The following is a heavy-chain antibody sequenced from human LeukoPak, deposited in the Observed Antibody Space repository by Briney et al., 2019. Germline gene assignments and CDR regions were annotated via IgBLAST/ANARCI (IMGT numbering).Heavy chain of an antibody. J-gene: IGHJ6*03. Sequence: ASVKDSCKASGYTFTGYYMHWVRQAPGQGLEWMGRIDPNSGGTNYAQKFQGRVTMTRDTSISTAYMELSRLRSDDTAVYYCARDSGRFGEEYYYYYYYMDVWGKGTTVTVSS. V-gene: IGHV1-2*06. CDR3: ARDSGRFGEEYYYYYYYMDV. D-gene: IGHD3-10*01. CDR2: IDPNSGGT. CDR1: GYTFTGYY.